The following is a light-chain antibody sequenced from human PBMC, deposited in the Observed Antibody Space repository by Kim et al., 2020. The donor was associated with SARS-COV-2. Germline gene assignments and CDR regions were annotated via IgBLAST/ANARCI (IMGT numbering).Light chain of an antibody. CDR2: DVT. J-gene: IGLJ3*02. V-gene: IGLV2-14*01. CDR3: SSYTSSNTWV. Sequence: QSVLTQPASVSGSPGQSITISCTGTSSDVGNYNYVSWCQQHPGKAPRLMIYDVTKRPSGVSNRFSGSKSGNTASLTISGLQAEDEADYYCSSYTSSNTWVFGGGTQLTVL. CDR1: SSDVGNYNY.